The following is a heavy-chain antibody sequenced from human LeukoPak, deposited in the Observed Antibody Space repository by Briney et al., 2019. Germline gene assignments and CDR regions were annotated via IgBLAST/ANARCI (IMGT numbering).Heavy chain of an antibody. CDR1: GYTFTGYY. V-gene: IGHV1-2*02. CDR3: ARGPDYDILPGYYYYHMDD. Sequence: ASVKVSCNASGYTFTGYYMHWVRQAPGQGLELMGWINPNSGGTNYAQKFQGRVTMTRDTSISTAYMELSRLRTDDTAVYYCARGPDYDILPGYYYYHMDDWGKGTTVTVSS. CDR2: INPNSGGT. J-gene: IGHJ6*03. D-gene: IGHD3-9*01.